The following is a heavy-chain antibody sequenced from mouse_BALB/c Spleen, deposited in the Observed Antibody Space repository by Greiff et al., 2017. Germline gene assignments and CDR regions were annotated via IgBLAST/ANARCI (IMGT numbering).Heavy chain of an antibody. V-gene: IGHV7-3*02. CDR2: IRNKANGYTT. Sequence: EVQLVESGGGLVQPGGSLRLSCATSGFTFTDYYMSWVRQPPGKALEWLGFIRNKANGYTTEYSASVKGRFTISRDNSQSILYLQMNTLRAEDSATYYCARAPAKWDYFDYWGQGTTLTVSS. CDR1: GFTFTDYY. D-gene: IGHD1-3*01. CDR3: ARAPAKWDYFDY. J-gene: IGHJ2*01.